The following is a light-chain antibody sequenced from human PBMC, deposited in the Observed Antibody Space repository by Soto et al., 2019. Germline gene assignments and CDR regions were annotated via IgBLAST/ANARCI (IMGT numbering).Light chain of an antibody. V-gene: IGKV1-39*01. J-gene: IGKJ2*01. CDR3: QQSFSTPPYT. Sequence: DIQMTQSPSSLSASVGDRVTITCRTSQTSTVFLNWYQHKPGKAPKLLIYATSTLESGVPSRFSGSGSGTDFTLTISSLQPEDFATYYCQQSFSTPPYTFGQGTKLEIK. CDR2: ATS. CDR1: QTSTVF.